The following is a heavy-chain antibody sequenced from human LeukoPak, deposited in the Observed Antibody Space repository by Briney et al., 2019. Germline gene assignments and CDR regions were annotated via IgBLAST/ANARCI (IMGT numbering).Heavy chain of an antibody. V-gene: IGHV4-59*12. J-gene: IGHJ4*02. D-gene: IGHD3-16*02. CDR3: ARGKAITFGGVIVKGDYFDY. CDR2: IYYSGST. CDR1: GGSISSYY. Sequence: PSETLSLTCTVSGGSISSYYWSWIRQPPGKGLEWIGYIYYSGSTNYNPSLKSRVTISVDKSKNQFSLKLSSVTAADTAVYYCARGKAITFGGVIVKGDYFDYWGQGTLVTVSS.